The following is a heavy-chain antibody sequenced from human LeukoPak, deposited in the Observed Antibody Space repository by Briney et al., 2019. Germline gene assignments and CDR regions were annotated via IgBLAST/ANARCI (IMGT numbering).Heavy chain of an antibody. CDR3: ARHKDYYYSYMDV. Sequence: KPSETLSLTCTVSGGSISSSSHYWGWIRQPPGKGLEWIGSIYYSGSTYYNPSLTSRVTISVDTSKNQFSLKLSSVTAADTAVYYCARHKDYYYSYMDVWGQGTMVTVSS. V-gene: IGHV4-39*01. CDR2: IYYSGST. CDR1: GGSISSSSHY. J-gene: IGHJ6*03.